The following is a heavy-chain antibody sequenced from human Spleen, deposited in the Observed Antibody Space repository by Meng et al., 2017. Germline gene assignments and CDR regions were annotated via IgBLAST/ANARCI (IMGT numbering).Heavy chain of an antibody. J-gene: IGHJ4*02. CDR3: AKDGLAWELPQGDY. Sequence: GGSLRLSCAASGFTFSTYAMSWVRQAPGKGLEWVSAISGSGGSTYYADSGKGRFTISRDNSKNTLYLQMNSLRAEDTAVYYCAKDGLAWELPQGDYWGQGTLVTVSS. CDR1: GFTFSTYA. V-gene: IGHV3-23*01. D-gene: IGHD1-26*01. CDR2: ISGSGGST.